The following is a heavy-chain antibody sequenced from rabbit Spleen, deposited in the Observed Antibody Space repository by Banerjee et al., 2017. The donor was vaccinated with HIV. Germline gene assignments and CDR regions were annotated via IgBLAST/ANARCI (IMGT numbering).Heavy chain of an antibody. J-gene: IGHJ4*01. Sequence: QVKETGGGLVQNGGSLKLSCKVSGFDLSKYGMTWARQAPGKGLEWIGHIDPILGITPSASWVNGRFSISSHNAQNTVDLQMNSLAPADTATYFCVRDQAGDADYGPYYLNLWGQGTLVPVS. CDR3: VRDQAGDADYGPYYLNL. D-gene: IGHD2-1*01. CDR2: IDPILGIT. CDR1: GFDLSKYG. V-gene: IGHV1S7*01.